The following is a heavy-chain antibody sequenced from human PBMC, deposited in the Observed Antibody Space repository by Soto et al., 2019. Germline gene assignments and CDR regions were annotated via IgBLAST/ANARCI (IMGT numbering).Heavy chain of an antibody. V-gene: IGHV1-18*01. CDR3: ARSGPPAGY. J-gene: IGHJ4*02. CDR2: ISAYNGNT. CDR1: GYTFTSYA. D-gene: IGHD3-10*01. Sequence: QVQLVQSGAEVKKPGASVKVSCKASGYTFTSYAISWVRQAPGQGLEWMGWISAYNGNTNDAQKLQGRVTMTADTATTTAHMELRRLRSDDTAVYYCARSGPPAGYWGQGTVVTVSS.